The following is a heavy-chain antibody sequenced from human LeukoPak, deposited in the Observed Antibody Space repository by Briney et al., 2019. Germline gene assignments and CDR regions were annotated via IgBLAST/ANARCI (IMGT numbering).Heavy chain of an antibody. CDR2: LIQDGSAQ. CDR3: PIDLFSCSSTSCYVY. Sequence: GGSLRLSCAASGFTFSSSWMSWVRQAPGKGLEWVAHLIQDGSAQYCVDSVKGRFTISREHADNSLFLQMNSLRAQDTAVYFSPIDLFSCSSTSCYVYWGRGTLVTVSS. V-gene: IGHV3-7*03. CDR1: GFTFSSSW. J-gene: IGHJ4*02. D-gene: IGHD2-2*01.